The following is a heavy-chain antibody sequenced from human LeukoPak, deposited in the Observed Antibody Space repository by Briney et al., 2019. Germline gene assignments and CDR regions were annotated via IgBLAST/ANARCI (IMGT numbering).Heavy chain of an antibody. D-gene: IGHD3-16*02. V-gene: IGHV1-2*06. CDR1: GYTFSGYY. CDR2: IDPNNGGT. Sequence: ASVKVSCKASGYTFSGYYMHWVRQAPGQGLEWMGRIDPNNGGTNYAQKFQGRVTMTRDTSISAAYMELSRLRSDDTAMYYCATEVGGIPYWGQATLVTVSS. CDR3: ATEVGGIPY. J-gene: IGHJ4*02.